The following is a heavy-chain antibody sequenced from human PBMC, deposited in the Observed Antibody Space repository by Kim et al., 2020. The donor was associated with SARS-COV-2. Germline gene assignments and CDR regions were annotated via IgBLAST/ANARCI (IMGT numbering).Heavy chain of an antibody. CDR2: ISYDGSNK. CDR3: ATLDSSGSEGYYYGMDV. V-gene: IGHV3-30*04. J-gene: IGHJ6*02. CDR1: GFTFSSYA. D-gene: IGHD3-22*01. Sequence: GGSLRLSCAASGFTFSSYAMHWVRQAPGKGLEWVAVISYDGSNKYYADSVKGRFTISRDNSKNTLYLQMNSLRAEDTAVYYCATLDSSGSEGYYYGMDVWGQGTTVTVSS.